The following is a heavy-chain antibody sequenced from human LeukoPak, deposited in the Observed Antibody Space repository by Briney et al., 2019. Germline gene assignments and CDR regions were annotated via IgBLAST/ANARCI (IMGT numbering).Heavy chain of an antibody. CDR3: TRDPNALDY. Sequence: GGSLRLSCAASGFTFSSSAMSWVRQVPGKGLEWVSGISASGGSTSYADSVRGRFTISRDNAKNSLYLQMNSLRDEDTAVYYCTRDPNALDYWGQGTLVTVSS. CDR1: GFTFSSSA. J-gene: IGHJ4*02. V-gene: IGHV3-23*01. CDR2: ISASGGST.